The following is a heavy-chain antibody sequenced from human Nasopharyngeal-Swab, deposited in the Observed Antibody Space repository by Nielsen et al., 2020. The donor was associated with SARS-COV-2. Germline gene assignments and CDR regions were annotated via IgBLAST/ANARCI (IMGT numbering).Heavy chain of an antibody. CDR2: ITWNGGSI. V-gene: IGHV3-20*04. D-gene: IGHD4-17*01. J-gene: IGHJ4*02. Sequence: GESLKISCAASGFIFDDYAMNWVRQAPGKGLEWVSGITWNGGSIGYAESVKGRFTISRDSAKNSLYLQMNSLGAEDTALYYCARDKSSTVTTFDYWGQGTLVTVSS. CDR3: ARDKSSTVTTFDY. CDR1: GFIFDDYA.